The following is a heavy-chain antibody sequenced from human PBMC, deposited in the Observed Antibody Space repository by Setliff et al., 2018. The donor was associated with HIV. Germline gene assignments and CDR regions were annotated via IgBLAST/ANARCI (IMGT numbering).Heavy chain of an antibody. D-gene: IGHD3-16*01. J-gene: IGHJ6*03. CDR2: IYYSGTT. CDR3: ARRSPGGGYYMDV. V-gene: IGHV4-39*01. CDR1: GDSISSGTYY. Sequence: SETLSLTCNVSGDSISSGTYYWGWIRQPPGKGLEWIGSIYYSGTTHYSPSLKSRVTISVDTSKNQFSLKLSSVTAADTAVYYCARRSPGGGYYMDVWGKGTTVTVSS.